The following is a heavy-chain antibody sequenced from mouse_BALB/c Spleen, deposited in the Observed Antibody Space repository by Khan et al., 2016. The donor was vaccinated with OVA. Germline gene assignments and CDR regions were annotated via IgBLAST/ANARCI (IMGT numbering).Heavy chain of an antibody. V-gene: IGHV1-85*01. CDR2: IFPGAGST. J-gene: IGHJ1*01. Sequence: QVQLQQSGAELVKPGASVKLSCKASGCTFTSYDINWVRQRPEQGLYWIGCIFPGAGSTKYNEKFKGKATLTSDNSSSPAYMQLSRLTSADSACYFCARHYYCRILYWCFDVWRAGTTVTVSS. D-gene: IGHD1-1*01. CDR3: ARHYYCRILYWCFDV. CDR1: GCTFTSYD.